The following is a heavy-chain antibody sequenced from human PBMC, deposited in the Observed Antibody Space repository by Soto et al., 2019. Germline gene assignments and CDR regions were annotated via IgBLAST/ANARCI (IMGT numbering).Heavy chain of an antibody. D-gene: IGHD5-12*01. V-gene: IGHV3-30*18. Sequence: SLKISCAASGITFSSYGMHWVRQAPGKGLEWVAVISYDGSNKYYADSVKGRFTISRDNSKNTLYLQMNSLRAEDTAVYYCAKDRGRGYDWFDSWGQGTLVTVSS. CDR2: ISYDGSNK. CDR1: GITFSSYG. CDR3: AKDRGRGYDWFDS. J-gene: IGHJ5*01.